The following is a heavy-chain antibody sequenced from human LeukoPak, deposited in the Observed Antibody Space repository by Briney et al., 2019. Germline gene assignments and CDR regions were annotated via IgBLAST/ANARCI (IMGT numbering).Heavy chain of an antibody. D-gene: IGHD2-21*01. Sequence: GASVNVSCKASGYTFTGYYMHWVRQAPGQGLEWMGGINPNSGGTNYAQKFQGRVTMTRDTSISTAYMELSRLRSDDTAVYYCARGSRSLRHFGDPHYFDYWGQGTLVTVSS. CDR3: ARGSRSLRHFGDPHYFDY. CDR2: INPNSGGT. J-gene: IGHJ4*02. CDR1: GYTFTGYY. V-gene: IGHV1-2*02.